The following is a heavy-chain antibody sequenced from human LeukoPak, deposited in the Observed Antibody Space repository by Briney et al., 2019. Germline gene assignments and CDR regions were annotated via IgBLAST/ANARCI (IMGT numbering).Heavy chain of an antibody. CDR3: VRLNGGYYEAIFDY. CDR2: MYYSGST. CDR1: GGSISGSNYY. D-gene: IGHD3-22*01. V-gene: IGHV4-39*01. J-gene: IGHJ4*02. Sequence: SETLSLTCTVSGGSISGSNYYWGWIRQPPGKGLECIGCMYYSGSTFYNPPLKSRVTISVDTSKNQFSLKLRSVTAADTAVYYCVRLNGGYYEAIFDYWGQGTLVTVSS.